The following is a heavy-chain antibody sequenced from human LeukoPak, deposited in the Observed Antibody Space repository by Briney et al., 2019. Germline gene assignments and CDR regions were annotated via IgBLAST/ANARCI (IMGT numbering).Heavy chain of an antibody. D-gene: IGHD2/OR15-2a*01. CDR3: AKVYATGWSYFDY. V-gene: IGHV3-23*01. Sequence: GGSLRLSCVASGFRFSSYAMTWVRQAPGKGLEWVSGFGDSAGSTYYAGSVEGRFTISRDNSKNTLYLDMNSLRAEDTAVYFCAKVYATGWSYFDYWGQGTLVTVSS. J-gene: IGHJ4*02. CDR1: GFRFSSYA. CDR2: FGDSAGST.